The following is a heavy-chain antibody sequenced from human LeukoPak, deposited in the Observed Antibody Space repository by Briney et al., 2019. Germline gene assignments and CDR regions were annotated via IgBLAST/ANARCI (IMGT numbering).Heavy chain of an antibody. CDR3: ARSGLDYDILTGASYYYYYMDV. J-gene: IGHJ6*03. V-gene: IGHV1-2*02. Sequence: ASVKVSCKASGYTFTAYYIHWVRQAPGQELEWMGWINPKSGGTYYVQKFQGRVTVTTDTSINTAYMELSSLTSDDTAVYYCARSGLDYDILTGASYYYYYMDVWGKGTTVTISS. CDR2: INPKSGGT. CDR1: GYTFTAYY. D-gene: IGHD3-9*01.